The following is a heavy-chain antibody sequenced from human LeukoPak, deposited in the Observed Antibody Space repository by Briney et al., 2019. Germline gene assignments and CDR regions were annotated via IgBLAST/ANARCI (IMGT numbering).Heavy chain of an antibody. CDR1: GFTFSPYT. CDR2: ISSSSSFM. D-gene: IGHD4-11*01. J-gene: IGHJ4*02. V-gene: IGHV3-21*06. CDR3: ARDVWDDYSNSYGFCY. Sequence: GGSLRLSCAASGFTFSPYTMNWVRQAPGKGLEWVSSISSSSSFMYYTDSVKGRFTISRDNAKNSLYLLMNSLRAEDTAVYYCARDVWDDYSNSYGFCYWGQGALVTVSS.